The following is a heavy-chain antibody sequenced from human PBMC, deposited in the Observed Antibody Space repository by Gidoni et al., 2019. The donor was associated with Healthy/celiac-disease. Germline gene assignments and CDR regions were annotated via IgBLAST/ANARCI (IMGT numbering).Heavy chain of an antibody. CDR2: VSGYNGNT. J-gene: IGHJ4*02. Sequence: QFPLVKSGAEVKQPGAPVQVSCEVSGYTLPSYGVTWVRQAPGQGLEWMGWVSGYNGNTNYAQKFQGRVTMTTDTSTRTAYMELRSLTSDDTAVYYCARGGGGYEDYWGQGTLVTVSS. V-gene: IGHV1-18*01. CDR3: ARGGGGYEDY. D-gene: IGHD5-12*01. CDR1: GYTLPSYG.